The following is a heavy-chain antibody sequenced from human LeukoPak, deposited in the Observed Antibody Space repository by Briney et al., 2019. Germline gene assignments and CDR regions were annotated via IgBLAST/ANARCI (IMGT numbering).Heavy chain of an antibody. D-gene: IGHD2-21*02. CDR3: AKDKMVTAMNGHYYYYYGMDV. CDR1: GFTFSSYA. Sequence: PGGSLRLSCAASGFTFSSYAMSWVRQAPGKGLEWVSATSGSGGSTYYADSVKGRFTISRDNSKNTLYLQMNSLRAEDTAVYYCAKDKMVTAMNGHYYYYYGMDVWGQGTTVTVSS. J-gene: IGHJ6*02. CDR2: TSGSGGST. V-gene: IGHV3-23*01.